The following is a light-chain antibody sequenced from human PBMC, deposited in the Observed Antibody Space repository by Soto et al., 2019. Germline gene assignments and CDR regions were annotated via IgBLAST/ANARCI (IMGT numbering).Light chain of an antibody. V-gene: IGKV2-28*01. CDR2: LDS. Sequence: DIVMTQSPLSLPVTPGEPASISCRSSQSLLHSNGYKYLDWYLQKPGQSPQLLIYLDSNPPSGVPDRFSGSGSGTDFTLKISRVEAEDVGVYYCMQSLQTPWTFGQGTKVDIK. CDR1: QSLLHSNGYKY. CDR3: MQSLQTPWT. J-gene: IGKJ1*01.